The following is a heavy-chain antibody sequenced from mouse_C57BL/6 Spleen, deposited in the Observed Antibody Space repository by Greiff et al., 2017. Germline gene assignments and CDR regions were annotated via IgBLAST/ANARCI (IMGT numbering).Heavy chain of an antibody. CDR2: INPNNGGT. D-gene: IGHD1-1*01. V-gene: IGHV1-22*01. Sequence: DVKLQESGPELVKPGASVKMSCKASGYTFTDYNMHWVKQSHGKSLEWIGYINPNNGGTSYNQKFKGKATLTVNKSSSTAYMELRSLTSEDSAVYYCARDYGSSYGWGQGTTLTVSS. J-gene: IGHJ2*01. CDR3: ARDYGSSYG. CDR1: GYTFTDYN.